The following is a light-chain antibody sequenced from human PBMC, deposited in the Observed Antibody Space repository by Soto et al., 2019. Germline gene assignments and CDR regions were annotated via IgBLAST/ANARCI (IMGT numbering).Light chain of an antibody. CDR1: QGIRSA. J-gene: IGKJ1*01. CDR3: LQDYNYPWT. Sequence: AIQMTQSPSSLSASVGDRVTITCRASQGIRSALGWYQQIPGKAPKLLIYAASRLQGGVPSRFSGSGSGTDFTLTISSLQPEEFATYYCLQDYNYPWTFGQGTKVEIK. V-gene: IGKV1-6*01. CDR2: AAS.